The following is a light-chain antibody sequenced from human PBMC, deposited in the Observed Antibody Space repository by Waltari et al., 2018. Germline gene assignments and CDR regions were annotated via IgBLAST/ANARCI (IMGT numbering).Light chain of an antibody. CDR1: PIVSSY. V-gene: IGKV3-11*01. J-gene: IGKJ4*01. CDR3: QQRSNWPLT. CDR2: DAS. Sequence: EIVLTQSPAPLSLSPGERATLSCRDSPIVSSYFAWYQQKPGQAPRPLIYDASNRATGIPARFSGSGSGTDFTLTISSLEPEDFAVYYCQQRSNWPLTFGGGTKVEIK.